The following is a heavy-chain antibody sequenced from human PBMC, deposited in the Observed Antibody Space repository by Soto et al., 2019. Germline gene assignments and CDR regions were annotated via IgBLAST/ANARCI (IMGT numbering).Heavy chain of an antibody. CDR2: IIPISGTA. D-gene: IGHD2-2*01. V-gene: IGHV1-69*01. J-gene: IGHJ6*02. CDR1: GGTFSSYA. Sequence: QVQLVQSGAEVKKPGSSVKVSCKASGGTFSSYAISWVRQAPGQGLEWMGGIIPISGTANYAQKFQGRVTITADESTNKAYMELSSMRSEDTAVYYCARSQGSSTSLEIYYYYYYGMDVWGQGTTVTVSS. CDR3: ARSQGSSTSLEIYYYYYYGMDV.